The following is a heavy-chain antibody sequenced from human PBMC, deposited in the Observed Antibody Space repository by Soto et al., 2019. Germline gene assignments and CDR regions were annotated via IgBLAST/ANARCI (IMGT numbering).Heavy chain of an antibody. CDR3: AKTIVAASGYYFDH. Sequence: QVQLVESGGGLVKPGGYLRLACAASGFSFGDSYMSWVRQAPGKGLEWLSYISGGSSYTNYADSVKGRFTISRDNAKRSLYLEMNSLRADDTAVYYCAKTIVAASGYYFDHWGQGNVVTVSS. CDR2: ISGGSSYT. V-gene: IGHV3-11*06. J-gene: IGHJ4*02. D-gene: IGHD2-21*01. CDR1: GFSFGDSY.